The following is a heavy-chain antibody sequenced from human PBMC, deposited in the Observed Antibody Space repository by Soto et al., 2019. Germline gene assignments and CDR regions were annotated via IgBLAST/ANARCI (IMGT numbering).Heavy chain of an antibody. CDR1: GYTFTSYY. CDR2: INPSGGNT. CDR3: ARERLGIAVAGPDH. D-gene: IGHD6-19*01. J-gene: IGHJ4*02. Sequence: ASVKVSCKASGYTFTSYYMHWVRQAPGQGLEWMGIINPSGGNTNYAQKFQGRVTITRDTSATTVYMELSSLTSEDTAIYYCARERLGIAVAGPDHWAQGTPVTVSS. V-gene: IGHV1-46*01.